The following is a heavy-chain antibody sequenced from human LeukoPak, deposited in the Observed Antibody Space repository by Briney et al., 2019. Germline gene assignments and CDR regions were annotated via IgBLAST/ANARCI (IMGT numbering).Heavy chain of an antibody. CDR1: GGTFSSYA. CDR2: IIPIFGIA. CDR3: ARDIYYDSSGYSISFDP. Sequence: GASVKVSCTASGGTFSSYAISWVRQAPGQGLEWMGRIIPIFGIANYAQKFQGRVTITADKSTSTAYMELSSLRSEDTAVYYCARDIYYDSSGYSISFDPWGQGTLVTVSS. J-gene: IGHJ5*02. V-gene: IGHV1-69*04. D-gene: IGHD3-22*01.